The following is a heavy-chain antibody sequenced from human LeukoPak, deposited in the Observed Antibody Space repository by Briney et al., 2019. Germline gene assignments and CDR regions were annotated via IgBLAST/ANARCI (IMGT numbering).Heavy chain of an antibody. V-gene: IGHV3-11*01. CDR1: GFTFRDYY. J-gene: IGHJ6*04. Sequence: GGSLRLSCAASGFTFRDYYMSWIRQAPGKGLEWVSYISSSGIMIYYANSVKGRFTISRDNAKNSLFLQMNSLRAEDTAVYYCARDYLRPYYWDVWGKGTTVTVSS. CDR2: ISSSGIMI. CDR3: ARDYLRPYYWDV. D-gene: IGHD3-10*01.